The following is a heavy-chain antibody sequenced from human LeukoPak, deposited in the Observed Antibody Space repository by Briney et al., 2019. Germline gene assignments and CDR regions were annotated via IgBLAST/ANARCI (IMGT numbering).Heavy chain of an antibody. D-gene: IGHD5-24*01. V-gene: IGHV3-30-3*01. CDR1: GFTFSSYA. Sequence: GGSLRLSCAASGFTFSSYAMHWVRQAPGKGLEWVAVISYDGSNKYYADSVKGRFTISRDNSKNTLYLQMNSLRAEDTAVYYCAREGRWLQLWAFDIWXXXXXVXXSS. CDR3: AREGRWLQLWAFDI. CDR2: ISYDGSNK. J-gene: IGHJ3*02.